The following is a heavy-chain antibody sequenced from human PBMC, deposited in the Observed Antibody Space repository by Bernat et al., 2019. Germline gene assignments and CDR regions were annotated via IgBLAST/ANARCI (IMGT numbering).Heavy chain of an antibody. CDR2: ISGSGGST. CDR3: AKDRVYCSGGSCKSYWYFDL. Sequence: EVQLLESGGGLVQPGGSLRLSCAASGVTFSSYAMSWVRQAPGKGLESVSAISGSGGSTYYAAPVNGRFTISRDNSKNTLYLQMHSLGAGDTAVYYCAKDRVYCSGGSCKSYWYFDLWGRGTLVTVSS. V-gene: IGHV3-23*01. CDR1: GVTFSSYA. D-gene: IGHD2-15*01. J-gene: IGHJ2*01.